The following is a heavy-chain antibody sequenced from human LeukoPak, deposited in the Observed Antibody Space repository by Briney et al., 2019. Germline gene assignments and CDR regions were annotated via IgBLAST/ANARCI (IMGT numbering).Heavy chain of an antibody. CDR3: AKDPSGDGSYY. Sequence: GGSLRLSCAASGFTVSSNYMSWVRQAPGKGLEWVSAISGSGGSTYYADSVKGRFTISRDNSKNTLYLQMNSLRAEDTAVYYCAKDPSGDGSYYWGQGTLVTVSS. J-gene: IGHJ4*02. CDR2: ISGSGGST. CDR1: GFTVSSNY. V-gene: IGHV3-23*01. D-gene: IGHD1-26*01.